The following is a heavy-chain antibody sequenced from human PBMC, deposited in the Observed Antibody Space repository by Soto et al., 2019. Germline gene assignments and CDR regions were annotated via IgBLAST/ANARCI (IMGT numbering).Heavy chain of an antibody. J-gene: IGHJ4*02. V-gene: IGHV3-23*01. Sequence: EVQLLESGGSLVQPGGSLRLSCAASGFSFSTYAMGWVRQAPGKGLEWVSAISGSGSATYYADPVKGRFTISRDNSKDTLYLQMNSLRAGDTAVYYCAKDIKGTGTNVIHDSWGQGSLVTVSS. CDR1: GFSFSTYA. CDR3: AKDIKGTGTNVIHDS. D-gene: IGHD1-7*01. CDR2: ISGSGSAT.